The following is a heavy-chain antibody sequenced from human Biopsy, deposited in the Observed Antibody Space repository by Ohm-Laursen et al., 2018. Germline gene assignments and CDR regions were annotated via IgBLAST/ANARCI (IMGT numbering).Heavy chain of an antibody. Sequence: SDTLSLTCTVSGDSINNFFWSWIRQPPGKGLEWIAYIDDTGNTNYNPSLLTRVTISIDTSKNQFSLRLRSVTPADTAMYYCARDRGFYSDRTVPGYFDLWGRGTLVTVSS. CDR3: ARDRGFYSDRTVPGYFDL. CDR2: IDDTGNT. D-gene: IGHD3-22*01. J-gene: IGHJ2*01. V-gene: IGHV4-59*01. CDR1: GDSINNFF.